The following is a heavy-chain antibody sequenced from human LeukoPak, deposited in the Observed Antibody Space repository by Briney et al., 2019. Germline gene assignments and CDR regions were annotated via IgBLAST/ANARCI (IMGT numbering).Heavy chain of an antibody. CDR3: ARFSNPGVAYFDY. CDR1: GFTFSSYS. V-gene: IGHV3-21*01. CDR2: ISTSSSYI. J-gene: IGHJ4*02. D-gene: IGHD2-15*01. Sequence: PGGSLRLSCAASGFTFSSYSVNWVRQAPGKGLEWVSSISTSSSYIYYADSVKGRFTISRDNAKNSLYLQMNSLRAEDTAVYYCARFSNPGVAYFDYWGQGTLVTVSS.